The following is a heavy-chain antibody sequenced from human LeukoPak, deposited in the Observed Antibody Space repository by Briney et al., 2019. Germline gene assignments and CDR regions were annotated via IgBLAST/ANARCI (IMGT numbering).Heavy chain of an antibody. Sequence: PGGSLRLSCAASGFPFSRYSMNWVRQAPGKGLEWVSYVGSGGSTIYYADSVKGRFTISRDNAKNSLYLQMNSLRAEDTAVYYCAELGITMIGGVWGKGTTVTISS. CDR1: GFPFSRYS. CDR2: VGSGGSTI. V-gene: IGHV3-48*04. D-gene: IGHD3-10*02. CDR3: AELGITMIGGV. J-gene: IGHJ6*04.